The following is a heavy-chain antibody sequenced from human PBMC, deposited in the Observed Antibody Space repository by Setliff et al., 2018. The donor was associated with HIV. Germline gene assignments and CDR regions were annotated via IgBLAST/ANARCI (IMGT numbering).Heavy chain of an antibody. Sequence: GSLRLSCAASGFTFSNYAMGWVRQGPGKGLEWVSTIGAAGYPTHYAESVKGRFTISKDNSQNALYLQMNSLTDEDTAVYYCAKVFAFGVDGFDIWGQGTMVTV. J-gene: IGHJ3*02. CDR1: GFTFSNYA. CDR2: IGAAGYPT. CDR3: AKVFAFGVDGFDI. V-gene: IGHV3-23*01. D-gene: IGHD3-10*01.